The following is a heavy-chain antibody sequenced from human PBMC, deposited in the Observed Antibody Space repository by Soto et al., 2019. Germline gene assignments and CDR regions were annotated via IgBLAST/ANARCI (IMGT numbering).Heavy chain of an antibody. Sequence: GWSLRLSCAASGFTFSNYGMSWVRQAPGKGLEWVSVMSGSGDDAYYADSVKGRFTISRDNSKNMLYLQMNSLRAEDTAVYFCAKKVTIYAVDPADYWGEGTQVTVSS. CDR1: GFTFSNYG. V-gene: IGHV3-23*01. CDR3: AKKVTIYAVDPADY. CDR2: MSGSGDDA. J-gene: IGHJ4*02. D-gene: IGHD3-3*01.